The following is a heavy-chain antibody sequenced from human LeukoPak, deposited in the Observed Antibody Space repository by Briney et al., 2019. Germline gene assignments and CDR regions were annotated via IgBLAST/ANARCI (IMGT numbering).Heavy chain of an antibody. CDR1: GGSFSGYY. Sequence: SETLSLTCAVYGGSFSGYYWSWIRQPPGKGLEWIGEINHSGSTNYNPSLKSRVTISVDASKNQFSLKLSSVTAADTAVYYCARGLQLWLGRPFDYWGQGTLVTVSS. CDR2: INHSGST. D-gene: IGHD5-18*01. CDR3: ARGLQLWLGRPFDY. V-gene: IGHV4-34*01. J-gene: IGHJ4*02.